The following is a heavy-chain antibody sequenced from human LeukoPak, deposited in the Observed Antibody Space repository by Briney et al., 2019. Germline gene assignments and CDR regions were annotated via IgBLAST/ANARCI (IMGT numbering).Heavy chain of an antibody. J-gene: IGHJ6*03. D-gene: IGHD4-17*01. CDR1: GYAFTSYD. CDR2: MNPNSGNT. Sequence: GASVKVSCKASGYAFTSYDINWVRQATGQGLEWMGWMNPNSGNTGYAQKFQGRVTMTRNTSISTAYMELSSLRSEDTAVYYCARGRPDYGDYYYYYMDVWGKGTTVTVSS. CDR3: ARGRPDYGDYYYYYMDV. V-gene: IGHV1-8*01.